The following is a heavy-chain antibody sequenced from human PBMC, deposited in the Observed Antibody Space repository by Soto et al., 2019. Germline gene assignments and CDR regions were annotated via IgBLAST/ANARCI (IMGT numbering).Heavy chain of an antibody. CDR1: GGSISSGDYY. V-gene: IGHV4-30-4*01. CDR2: IYYSGST. Sequence: SETLSLTCTVSGGSISSGDYYWSWIRQPPGRGLEWIGYIYYSGSTYYNPSLKSRVTISVDTSKNQFSLKLSSVTAADTTVYYCARVRYSYGFGLDYWGQGTLVTVSS. CDR3: ARVRYSYGFGLDY. D-gene: IGHD5-18*01. J-gene: IGHJ4*02.